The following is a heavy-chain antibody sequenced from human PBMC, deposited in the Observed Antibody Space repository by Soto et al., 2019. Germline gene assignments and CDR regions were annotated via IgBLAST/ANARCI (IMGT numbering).Heavy chain of an antibody. CDR2: ISGSGGST. J-gene: IGHJ4*02. CDR3: AKDSDYYGSGSHLDY. Sequence: RLSCAASGFTFSSYAMSWVRQAPGKGLEWVSAISGSGGSTYYADSVKGRFTISRDNSKNTLYLQMNSLRAEDTAVYYCAKDSDYYGSGSHLDYWGQGTLVTVSS. D-gene: IGHD3-10*01. CDR1: GFTFSSYA. V-gene: IGHV3-23*01.